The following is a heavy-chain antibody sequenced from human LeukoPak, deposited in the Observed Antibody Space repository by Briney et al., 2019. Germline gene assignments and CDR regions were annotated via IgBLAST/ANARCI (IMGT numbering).Heavy chain of an antibody. D-gene: IGHD2-8*01. CDR2: IKSKTDGGTI. V-gene: IGHV3-15*01. CDR3: TTVSRDIVLMLYAENYYYYYMDV. J-gene: IGHJ6*03. CDR1: GFTFSNAW. Sequence: GGSLRLSCAASGFTFSNAWMSSVRQAPGKGLEWVGRIKSKTDGGTIDYAAPVKGRFTISRDDSKNTLYLQMNSLKTEETAVYYCTTVSRDIVLMLYAENYYYYYMDVWGEGTTVTDS.